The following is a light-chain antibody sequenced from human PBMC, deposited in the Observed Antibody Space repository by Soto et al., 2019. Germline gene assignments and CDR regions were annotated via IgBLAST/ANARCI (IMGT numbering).Light chain of an antibody. J-gene: IGKJ2*01. CDR1: QSITRY. V-gene: IGKV1-39*01. Sequence: DFQMTQSPSSLSASVGDRVNITCRASQSITRYLNWYQQRPGKAPKLLIYAASSLESGVPSRFTARASGTEFTLTISSLQPEDSATYYCQQSYTTPPYSFGQGTKLEIK. CDR2: AAS. CDR3: QQSYTTPPYS.